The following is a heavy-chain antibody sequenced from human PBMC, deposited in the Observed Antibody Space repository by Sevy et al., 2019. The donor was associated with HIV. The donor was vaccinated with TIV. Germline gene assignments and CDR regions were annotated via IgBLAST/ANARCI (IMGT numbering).Heavy chain of an antibody. J-gene: IGHJ4*02. V-gene: IGHV3-74*01. D-gene: IGHD6-13*01. CDR3: ASGSYSSSWYDEWGGPNRELDY. CDR1: GFTFSSYW. Sequence: GGSLRLSCAASGFTFSSYWMHWVRQAPGKGLVWVSRINSDGSSTSYADSVKGRFTISRDNAKNTLYLQMNSLRAEDTAVYYCASGSYSSSWYDEWGGPNRELDYWGQRTLVTVSS. CDR2: INSDGSST.